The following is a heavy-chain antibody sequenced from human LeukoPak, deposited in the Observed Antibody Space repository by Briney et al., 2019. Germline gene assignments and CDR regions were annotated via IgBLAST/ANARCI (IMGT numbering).Heavy chain of an antibody. CDR1: GFTFNRDW. V-gene: IGHV3-7*03. Sequence: GGSLRLSCAASGFTFNRDWTAWVRQAPGKGLEWGANIKEDGSEKNYVDSVKGRFTISRDNAVNSVYLQMNDLRSDDTAVYYCARGVPYGEGYYYYMDVWGKGTTVTVSS. D-gene: IGHD4-17*01. CDR3: ARGVPYGEGYYYYMDV. J-gene: IGHJ6*03. CDR2: IKEDGSEK.